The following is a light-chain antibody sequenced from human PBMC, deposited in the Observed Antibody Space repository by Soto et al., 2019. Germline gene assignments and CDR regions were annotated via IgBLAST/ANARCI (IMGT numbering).Light chain of an antibody. CDR3: QQFGSSWT. V-gene: IGKV3-20*01. Sequence: IVLTQSPGTLSLSPGERATLSCRASQSVSSGYLVWYQQKPGQGPRLLIYGASNRATGIPDRFSGSGSGTDFTLTISRLEPEDFAVYYCQQFGSSWTFGQGTKVEVK. CDR2: GAS. CDR1: QSVSSGY. J-gene: IGKJ1*01.